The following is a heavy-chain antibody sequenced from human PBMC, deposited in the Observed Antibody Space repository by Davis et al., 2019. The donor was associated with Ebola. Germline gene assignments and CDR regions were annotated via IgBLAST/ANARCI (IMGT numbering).Heavy chain of an antibody. Sequence: GESLKISCVASESTFGRYSMNWVRQAPGKGLEWVSSISSTSSYIYYTDSVKVRFTISRDNAKNSVYLEMNSLRAEDTAVYYCARDPALVVTGGGWHFDLWGRGTLVAVSS. V-gene: IGHV3-21*01. CDR1: ESTFGRYS. D-gene: IGHD2-21*02. J-gene: IGHJ2*01. CDR3: ARDPALVVTGGGWHFDL. CDR2: ISSTSSYI.